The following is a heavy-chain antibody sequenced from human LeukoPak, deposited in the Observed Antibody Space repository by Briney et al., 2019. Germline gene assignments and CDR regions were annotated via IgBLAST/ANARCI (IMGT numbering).Heavy chain of an antibody. Sequence: KSSGTLSLTCAVSGGSISSSNWWSWVRQPPGKGLEWIGEIYHSGSTNYNPSLKSRVTISVDKSKNQFSLKLSSVTAADTAVYYCARVMYSYGYYYGMDVWGQGTTVTVSS. CDR3: ARVMYSYGYYYGMDV. CDR2: IYHSGST. D-gene: IGHD5-18*01. CDR1: GGSISSSNW. J-gene: IGHJ6*02. V-gene: IGHV4-4*02.